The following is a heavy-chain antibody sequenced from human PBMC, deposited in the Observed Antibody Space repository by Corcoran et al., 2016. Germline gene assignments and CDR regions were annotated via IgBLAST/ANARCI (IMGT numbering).Heavy chain of an antibody. CDR2: IIPIFGTA. CDR1: GGTFSSYA. D-gene: IGHD3-22*01. Sequence: QVQLVQSGAEVKKPGSSVKVSCKASGGTFSSYAISWVRQAPGQGLEWMGGIIPIFGTANYAQKFQGRVTITADKSTSTAYMELSSLRSEDTAVYYCARVTTMIVVAPGAFDIWGQGTMVTVSS. J-gene: IGHJ3*02. CDR3: ARVTTMIVVAPGAFDI. V-gene: IGHV1-69*06.